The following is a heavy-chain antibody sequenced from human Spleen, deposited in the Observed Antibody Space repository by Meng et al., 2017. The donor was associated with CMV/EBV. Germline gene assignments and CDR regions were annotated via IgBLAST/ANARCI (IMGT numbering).Heavy chain of an antibody. V-gene: IGHV3-33*06. J-gene: IGHJ4*02. CDR1: GFTFSNYD. Sequence: LSCSASGFTFSNYDMHWVRQAPGKGLEWVTVIRYDGSSKHYVDSVKGRFTISRDNSKNTVYLQMDSLRAEDTAIYYCAKDDYGVDYWGQGTLVTVSS. D-gene: IGHD4-17*01. CDR2: IRYDGSSK. CDR3: AKDDYGVDY.